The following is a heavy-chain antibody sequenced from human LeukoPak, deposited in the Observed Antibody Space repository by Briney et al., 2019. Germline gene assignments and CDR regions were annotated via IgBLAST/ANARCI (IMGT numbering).Heavy chain of an antibody. CDR1: GGSISSYY. CDR2: IYYSGST. V-gene: IGHV4-59*01. Sequence: SQTLSLTCTVSGGSISSYYWSWIRQPPGKELEWIGYIYYSGSTNYNPSLKSRVTISVDTSKNQFSLKLSSVTAADTAVYYCARVRWALYYYYYMDVWGKGTTVTVSS. CDR3: ARVRWALYYYYYMDV. D-gene: IGHD1-26*01. J-gene: IGHJ6*03.